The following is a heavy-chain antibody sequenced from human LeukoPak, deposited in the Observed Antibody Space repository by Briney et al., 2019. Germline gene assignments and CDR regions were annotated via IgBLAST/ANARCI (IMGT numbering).Heavy chain of an antibody. V-gene: IGHV1-18*01. J-gene: IGHJ4*02. Sequence: ASVKVSCKASGYTFTSYGISWVRQAPGQGLEWMGWISAYNGNANYAQKLQGRVTMTTDTSTSTAYMGLRSLRSDDTAVYYCARDLVVAGTGGEFDYWGQGTLVTVSS. CDR3: ARDLVVAGTGGEFDY. D-gene: IGHD6-19*01. CDR1: GYTFTSYG. CDR2: ISAYNGNA.